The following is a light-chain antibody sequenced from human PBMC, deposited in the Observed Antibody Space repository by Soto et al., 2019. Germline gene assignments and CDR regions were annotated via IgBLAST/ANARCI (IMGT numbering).Light chain of an antibody. CDR3: LQYNNWPPIT. CDR2: DAS. CDR1: QSVSSK. V-gene: IGKV3-15*01. Sequence: EIVMTQSPATLSVSPGERATLSCRASQSVSSKLAWYQQKPGQAPRLLIYDASTRATGIPARFSGSGSGTEFTLTISSLQSEDFAVYYCLQYNNWPPITFGQGTRLEI. J-gene: IGKJ5*01.